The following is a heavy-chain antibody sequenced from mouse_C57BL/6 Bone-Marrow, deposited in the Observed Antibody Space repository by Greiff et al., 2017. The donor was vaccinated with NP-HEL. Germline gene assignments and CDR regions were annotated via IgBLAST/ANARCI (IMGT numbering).Heavy chain of an antibody. CDR3: ARGEDGYYYFDY. J-gene: IGHJ2*01. CDR1: GYTFTSYW. CDR2: IYPGSGST. D-gene: IGHD2-3*01. Sequence: QVQLQQPGAELVKPGASVKMSCKASGYTFTSYWITWVKQRPGQGLEWIGDIYPGSGSTNTNEKFKSKATLTVDTSSSTAYMQLSSLTSEDSAVYYCARGEDGYYYFDYWGQGTTLTVSS. V-gene: IGHV1-55*01.